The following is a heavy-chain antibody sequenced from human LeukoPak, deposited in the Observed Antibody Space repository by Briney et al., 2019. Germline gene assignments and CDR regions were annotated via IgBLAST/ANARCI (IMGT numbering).Heavy chain of an antibody. CDR3: ARLSVDTAMVAAFDI. CDR2: TNPNSGGT. CDR1: GYTFTGSY. Sequence: ASVKVSCTASGYTFTGSYMHWVRQAPGQGLEWVGQTNPNSGGTNYAQKFQGRVTMTRDTSISTAYMELSRLRSDDTAVYYCARLSVDTAMVAAFDIWGQGTMVTVSS. J-gene: IGHJ3*02. D-gene: IGHD5-18*01. V-gene: IGHV1-2*06.